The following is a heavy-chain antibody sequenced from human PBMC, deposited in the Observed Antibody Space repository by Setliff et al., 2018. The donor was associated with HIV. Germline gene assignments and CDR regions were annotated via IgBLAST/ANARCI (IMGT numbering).Heavy chain of an antibody. J-gene: IGHJ3*02. CDR3: AREYWGNAFDI. V-gene: IGHV4-61*01. CDR1: GYSISSGYY. D-gene: IGHD7-27*01. Sequence: SETLSLTCAVSGYSISSGYYWSWIRQPPGKGLEWIGSMYYSGSTNYNPSLKSRVTISVDTSKNQFSLKMSSVTAADTAVYYCAREYWGNAFDIWGQGTMVTVSS. CDR2: MYYSGST.